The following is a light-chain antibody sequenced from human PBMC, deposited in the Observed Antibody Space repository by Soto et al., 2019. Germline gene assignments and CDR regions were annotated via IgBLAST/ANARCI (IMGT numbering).Light chain of an antibody. Sequence: QSALTQPASVSGSPGQSITISCTGTSSDVGGYSYVSWYQQHPVKAPKLMIYDVSNRPSGVSDRFSGSKSGNTASLTISGLQAEDEADYYCSSYTSSSTLYVFGPGTKVTVL. CDR3: SSYTSSSTLYV. CDR2: DVS. J-gene: IGLJ1*01. CDR1: SSDVGGYSY. V-gene: IGLV2-14*01.